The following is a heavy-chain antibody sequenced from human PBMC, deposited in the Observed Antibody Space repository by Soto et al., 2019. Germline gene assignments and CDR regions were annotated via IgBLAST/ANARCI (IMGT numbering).Heavy chain of an antibody. CDR2: MYPSGAS. J-gene: IGHJ6*02. D-gene: IGHD2-15*01. CDR1: DGSFSSCVSS. CDR3: AGGALYCSGGSCYPEYYYYGLDV. Sequence: SETLSLTCAVSDGSFSSCVSSWSWIRQTPGKCLEWVAYMYPSGASYYNPSLKSRVTMSVDRSKNQFSLNLRSVTAADTAVYYCAGGALYCSGGSCYPEYYYYGLDVWGQGTTVTVSS. V-gene: IGHV4-30-2*01.